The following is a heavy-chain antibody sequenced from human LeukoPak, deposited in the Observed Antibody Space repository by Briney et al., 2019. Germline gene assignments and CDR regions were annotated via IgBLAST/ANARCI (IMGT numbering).Heavy chain of an antibody. Sequence: PSETLSLTCTVSGGSISSGGYSWSWIRQHPGKGLEWIGYIYYSGSTYYNPSLKSRVTISVDTSKNQFSLKLSSVTAADTAVYYCARSPEWFGELYVDYWGQGTLVTVSS. D-gene: IGHD3-10*01. CDR2: IYYSGST. J-gene: IGHJ4*02. V-gene: IGHV4-31*03. CDR3: ARSPEWFGELYVDY. CDR1: GGSISSGGYS.